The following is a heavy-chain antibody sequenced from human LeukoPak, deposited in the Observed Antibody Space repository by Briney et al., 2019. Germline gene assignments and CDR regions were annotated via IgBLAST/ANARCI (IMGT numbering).Heavy chain of an antibody. J-gene: IGHJ5*02. CDR1: GFTFSSFA. CDR3: AREGLILDP. V-gene: IGHV3-23*01. CDR2: ISGSGDTT. Sequence: GGSLRLSCAASGFTFSSFAMTWVRQAPGKGLAWVSVISGSGDTTYYAGSVKGRLTISRDNSKNTLYLQMNSLRAEDTAVYYCAREGLILDPWGQGTLVTVSS.